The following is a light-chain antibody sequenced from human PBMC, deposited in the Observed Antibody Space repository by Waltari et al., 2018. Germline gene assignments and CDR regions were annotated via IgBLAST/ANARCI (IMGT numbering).Light chain of an antibody. CDR2: GNK. CDR1: ISNIGANYD. V-gene: IGLV1-40*01. Sequence: QSVLTQPPSVSGAPGQRVTISCTGSISNIGANYDVQWYQQVPGTAPKLLIFGNKYRPSGVPDRFSGSKSGTSASLAISGLQAEDEAHYFCHSFDSKLGGAVFGSGTEVTV. J-gene: IGLJ1*01. CDR3: HSFDSKLGGAV.